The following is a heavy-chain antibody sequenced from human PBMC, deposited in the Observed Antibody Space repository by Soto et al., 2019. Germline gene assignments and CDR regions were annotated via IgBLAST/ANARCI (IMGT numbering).Heavy chain of an antibody. CDR1: GGTFSSYA. J-gene: IGHJ6*02. CDR3: ARAMTSPHYYYYYGMDV. CDR2: IIPIFGTA. D-gene: IGHD2-21*02. V-gene: IGHV1-69*13. Sequence: SVKVSCKASGGTFSSYAISWVRQAPGQGLEWMGGIIPIFGTANYAQKFQGRVTITADESTSTAYMELSSLRSEDTAVYYCARAMTSPHYYYYYGMDVWGQGTTVTVSS.